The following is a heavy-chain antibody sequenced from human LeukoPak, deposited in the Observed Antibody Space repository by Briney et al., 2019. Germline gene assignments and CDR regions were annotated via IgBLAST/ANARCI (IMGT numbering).Heavy chain of an antibody. Sequence: GSSVKVSCKASGGTFSSYAISWVRQAPGQGLEWMGRIIPILGIANYAQKFQGRVTITADKSTSTAYMELSSLRSGDTAVYYCARGPRITMIVAYYFDYWGQGTLVTVSS. V-gene: IGHV1-69*04. CDR3: ARGPRITMIVAYYFDY. J-gene: IGHJ4*02. CDR1: GGTFSSYA. CDR2: IIPILGIA. D-gene: IGHD3-22*01.